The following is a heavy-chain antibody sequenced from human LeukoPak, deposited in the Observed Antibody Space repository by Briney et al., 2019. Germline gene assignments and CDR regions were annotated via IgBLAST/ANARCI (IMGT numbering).Heavy chain of an antibody. Sequence: GGSLRLSCAASGFTFGDYWMSWVRQAPGKGLEWVANIKKDGSDKYYVDSVKGRFTVSRDNTKNSLYLQMNSLRAEDTAVYYCASKQGDYWGQGTLVTVSS. CDR3: ASKQGDY. J-gene: IGHJ4*02. CDR2: IKKDGSDK. V-gene: IGHV3-7*01. CDR1: GFTFGDYW.